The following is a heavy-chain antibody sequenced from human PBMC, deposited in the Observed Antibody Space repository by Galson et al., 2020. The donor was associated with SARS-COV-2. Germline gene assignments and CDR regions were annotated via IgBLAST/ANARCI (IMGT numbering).Heavy chain of an antibody. Sequence: LRLSCAASGFTFSSYAMHWVRQAPGKGLEWVAVISYDGSNKYYADSVKGRFTISRDNSKNTLYLQMNSLRAEDTAVYYCARDFGYSYGSFYFDYWGQGTLVTVSS. CDR2: ISYDGSNK. D-gene: IGHD5-18*01. CDR3: ARDFGYSYGSFYFDY. J-gene: IGHJ4*02. CDR1: GFTFSSYA. V-gene: IGHV3-30*01.